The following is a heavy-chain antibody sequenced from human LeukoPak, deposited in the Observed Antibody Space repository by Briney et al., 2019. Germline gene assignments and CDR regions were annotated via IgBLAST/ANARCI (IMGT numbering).Heavy chain of an antibody. CDR3: ARVGVYYGMDV. CDR1: GYSISSGYY. V-gene: IGHV4-38-2*02. D-gene: IGHD3-16*01. CDR2: IYHSGST. Sequence: SETLSLTCTVSGYSISSGYYWGWIRQPPGKGLEWIGSIYHSGSTYYNPSLKSRVTISVDTSKNQFSLKLSSVTAADTAVYYCARVGVYYGMDVWGQGTTVTVSS. J-gene: IGHJ6*02.